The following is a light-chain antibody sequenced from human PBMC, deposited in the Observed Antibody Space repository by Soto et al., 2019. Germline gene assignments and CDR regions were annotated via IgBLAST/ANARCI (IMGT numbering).Light chain of an antibody. V-gene: IGKV3-20*01. CDR3: QQYNNWPLT. J-gene: IGKJ4*01. CDR1: QSVNNNY. Sequence: EIVLTQSPGTLSLSPGERATLSCRASQSVNNNYLAWFQQKPGQAPRLLVYGASSRATGIPDRFSGSGSGTDFTLTISILEPEDFAVYFCQQYNNWPLTFGGGTKVETK. CDR2: GAS.